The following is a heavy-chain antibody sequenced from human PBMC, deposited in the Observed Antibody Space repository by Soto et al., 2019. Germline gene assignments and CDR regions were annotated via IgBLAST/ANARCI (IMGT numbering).Heavy chain of an antibody. Sequence: ASVKVSCKASGYTFTNYYMHWVRQAPGQGLEWMGIINPSGTSTSFAQKFQGRLSMTRDTSTSTVYMELSSLSSEDTAVYFCAKEKYNWNSATPHRIYDYWGQGTLVTVSS. J-gene: IGHJ4*02. D-gene: IGHD1-1*01. CDR3: AKEKYNWNSATPHRIYDY. CDR1: GYTFTNYY. CDR2: INPSGTST. V-gene: IGHV1-46*01.